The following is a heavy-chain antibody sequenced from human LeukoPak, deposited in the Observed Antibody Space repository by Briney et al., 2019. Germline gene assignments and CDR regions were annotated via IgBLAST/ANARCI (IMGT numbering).Heavy chain of an antibody. CDR2: IYTSGST. Sequence: PSETLSLTCTVSGGSISSYYWSWIRQPAGKGLEWIGRIYTSGSTNYNPSLKSRVTMSVDTSKNQFSLKLSSVTAADTAVYYCARRQDIVVVPAAMGHNWFDPWGQGTLVTVSS. CDR1: GGSISSYY. CDR3: ARRQDIVVVPAAMGHNWFDP. D-gene: IGHD2-2*01. J-gene: IGHJ5*02. V-gene: IGHV4-4*07.